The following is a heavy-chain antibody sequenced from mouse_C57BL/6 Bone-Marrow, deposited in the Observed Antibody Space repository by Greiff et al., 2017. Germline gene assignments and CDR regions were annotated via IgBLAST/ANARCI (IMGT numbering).Heavy chain of an antibody. CDR3: TRWGITWDYYAMDY. CDR1: GYTFTSYW. V-gene: IGHV1-5*01. CDR2: IYPGNSDT. J-gene: IGHJ4*01. Sequence: VQLQQSGTVLARPGASVKMSCKTSGYTFTSYWMHWVKQRPGQGLEWIGAIYPGNSDTSYNQKFKGKAKLTAVTSASTAYMELSSLTNEDAAVYYCTRWGITWDYYAMDYWGHGTSVTVSS.